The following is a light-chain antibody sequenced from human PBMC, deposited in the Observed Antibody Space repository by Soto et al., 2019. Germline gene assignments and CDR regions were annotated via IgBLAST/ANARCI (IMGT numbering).Light chain of an antibody. J-gene: IGLJ2*01. Sequence: QSALTQPPSASGSPGQSVTISCTGTSSDVGGYNYVSWYQQHPGKAPKLMIYEVSKRPSGVPDRFSGSKSGNTASLTVSGLQAEDEADYYCSSYGGSNNSTFGGGTKLTVL. CDR1: SSDVGGYNY. V-gene: IGLV2-8*01. CDR3: SSYGGSNNST. CDR2: EVS.